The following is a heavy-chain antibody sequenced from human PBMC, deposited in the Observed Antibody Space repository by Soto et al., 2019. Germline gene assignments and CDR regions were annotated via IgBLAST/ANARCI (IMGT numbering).Heavy chain of an antibody. D-gene: IGHD2-21*02. CDR1: GYTFTSYA. V-gene: IGHV1-3*01. CDR2: INAGNGNT. J-gene: IGHJ1*01. Sequence: ASVKVSCKASGYTFTSYAMHWVRQAPGQRLEWMGWINAGNGNTKYSQKFQGRVTITRDTSASTAYMELSSLRSEDTAVYYCARSIVVLTALAYWGQGTLVTVSS. CDR3: ARSIVVLTALAY.